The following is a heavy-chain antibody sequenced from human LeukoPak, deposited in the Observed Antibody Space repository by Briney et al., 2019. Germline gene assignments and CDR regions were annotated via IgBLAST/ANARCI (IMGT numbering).Heavy chain of an antibody. CDR1: GFTFSSYA. D-gene: IGHD6-13*01. V-gene: IGHV3-23*01. Sequence: PGGSLRLSCAASGFTFSSYAMSWVRQAPGKGLEWVSAISGSGGSTYYADSVKGRFTISRDNSKNTLYLQMNSLRAEDTAVYYCAKDSQRYSSSWYANWFDPWGQGTLVTVSS. CDR3: AKDSQRYSSSWYANWFDP. J-gene: IGHJ5*02. CDR2: ISGSGGST.